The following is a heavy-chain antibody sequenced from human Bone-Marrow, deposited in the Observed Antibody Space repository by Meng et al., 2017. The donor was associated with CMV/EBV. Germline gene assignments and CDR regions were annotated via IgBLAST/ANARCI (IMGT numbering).Heavy chain of an antibody. CDR3: ARDDRVVVPAAIEWCFAY. CDR1: GFTVSSNY. CDR2: IYSGGST. Sequence: ETLSLTCAASGFTVSSNYMSWVRQAPGKGLEWVSVIYSGGSTYYADSVKGRFTISRDNSKNTLYLQMNSLRAEDTAVYYCARDDRVVVPAAIEWCFAYWGQGTLVPIYS. V-gene: IGHV3-53*05. D-gene: IGHD2-2*01. J-gene: IGHJ4*02.